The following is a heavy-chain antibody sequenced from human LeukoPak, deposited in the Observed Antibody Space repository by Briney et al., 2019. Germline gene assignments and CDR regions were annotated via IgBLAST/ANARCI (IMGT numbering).Heavy chain of an antibody. V-gene: IGHV4-61*02. CDR3: AREGLPGVRDAFDI. D-gene: IGHD2-15*01. CDR1: GGSITSSSYY. Sequence: KTSETLSLICSVSGGSITSSSYYWAWIRQPAGKGLEWIGRIYTSGSTNYNPSLKSRVTISVDTSKNQFSLKLSSVTAADTAVYYCAREGLPGVRDAFDIWGQGTMVTVSS. CDR2: IYTSGST. J-gene: IGHJ3*02.